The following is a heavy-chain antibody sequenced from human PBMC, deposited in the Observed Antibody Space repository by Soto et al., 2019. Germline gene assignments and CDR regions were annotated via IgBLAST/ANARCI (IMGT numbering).Heavy chain of an antibody. D-gene: IGHD6-19*01. Sequence: SQTLSLTCAVDGGCFSGYYWSWIRQPPGKGLEWIGEINHSGSTNYNPSLKSRVTISVDTSKNQLSLKLSSVTAADTAVYYCARGGGVAGIYYYYYYGMDVWGQGTTVTVSS. V-gene: IGHV4-34*01. J-gene: IGHJ6*02. CDR1: GGCFSGYY. CDR3: ARGGGVAGIYYYYYYGMDV. CDR2: INHSGST.